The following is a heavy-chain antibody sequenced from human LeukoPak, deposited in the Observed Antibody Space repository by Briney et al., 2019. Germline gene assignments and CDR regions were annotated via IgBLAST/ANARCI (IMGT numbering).Heavy chain of an antibody. D-gene: IGHD2-2*01. Sequence: GASVKVSCKASGGTFSSYAISWVRQAPGQGLEWMGGIIPIFGTANYAQKFQGRVTITADESTSTAYMELSSLRSEDTAVYYCARVGLYQLLLWDHWFDPWGQGTLVTVSS. V-gene: IGHV1-69*01. CDR2: IIPIFGTA. J-gene: IGHJ5*02. CDR3: ARVGLYQLLLWDHWFDP. CDR1: GGTFSSYA.